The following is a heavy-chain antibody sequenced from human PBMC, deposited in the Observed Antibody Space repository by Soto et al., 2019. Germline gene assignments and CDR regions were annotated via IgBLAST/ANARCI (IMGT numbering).Heavy chain of an antibody. D-gene: IGHD4-17*01. CDR1: GFTFSTYG. Sequence: GGSLRLSCAASGFTFSTYGMHWVRQAPGKGLDWVAVIWYDGSKKYYADSVKGRFTISRDNSKNTLYLQMNSLRAEDTAVYYCARGGGDYGDSYKPLDYWGQGTLVTVSS. CDR2: IWYDGSKK. V-gene: IGHV3-33*01. CDR3: ARGGGDYGDSYKPLDY. J-gene: IGHJ4*02.